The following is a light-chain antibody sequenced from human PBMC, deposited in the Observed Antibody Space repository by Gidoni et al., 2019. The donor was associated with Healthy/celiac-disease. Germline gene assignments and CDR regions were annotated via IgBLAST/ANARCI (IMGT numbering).Light chain of an antibody. CDR1: QSNSSW. CDR3: QQYNSYSRT. Sequence: IQITQFPSTLSASVGDRVTITCRASQSNSSWLAWYQQKPGKAPKLLIYKASSLESGVPSRFSGSGSGTEFTLTISSLQPDDFATYYCQQYNSYSRTFGQGTKVEIK. J-gene: IGKJ2*01. V-gene: IGKV1-5*03. CDR2: KAS.